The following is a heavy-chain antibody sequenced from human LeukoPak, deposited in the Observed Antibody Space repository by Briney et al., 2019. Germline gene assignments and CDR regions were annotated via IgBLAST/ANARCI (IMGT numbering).Heavy chain of an antibody. D-gene: IGHD2-2*01. CDR1: GGSFSGYY. Sequence: SETLSLTCAVYGGSFSGYYWSWIRQPPGKGLEWIGEINHSGSTNYNPSLKSRVTISVDTSKNQFSLKLSSVTAADTAVYYCARPLSIVVVPAAMRGRGAFDIWGQGTMVTVSS. CDR3: ARPLSIVVVPAAMRGRGAFDI. CDR2: INHSGST. J-gene: IGHJ3*02. V-gene: IGHV4-34*01.